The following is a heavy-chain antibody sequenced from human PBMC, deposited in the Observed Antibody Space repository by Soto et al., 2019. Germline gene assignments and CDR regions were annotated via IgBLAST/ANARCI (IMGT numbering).Heavy chain of an antibody. J-gene: IGHJ6*02. CDR1: GYTFTSYD. CDR2: MNPNSGNT. V-gene: IGHV1-8*01. D-gene: IGHD2-15*01. Sequence: QVQLVQSGAEVKKPGASVKVSCKASGYTFTSYDINWVRQAPGQGLEWMGWMNPNSGNTGYAQKFQGRVTMTRDPPRSTAYMQLSSMRSEDTAVYYCTRARSFVCSGGSGCSGRYYVMDVWGQGTTVTVSS. CDR3: TRARSFVCSGGSGCSGRYYVMDV.